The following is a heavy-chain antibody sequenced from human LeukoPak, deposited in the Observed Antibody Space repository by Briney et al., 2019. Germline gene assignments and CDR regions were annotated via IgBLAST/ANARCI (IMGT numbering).Heavy chain of an antibody. V-gene: IGHV4-34*01. D-gene: IGHD6-13*01. J-gene: IGHJ5*02. CDR1: GGSFSVYY. CDR3: ASYSSSLAYNWFDP. CDR2: INHSGST. Sequence: PSETLSLTCAVYGGSFSVYYWSWIRQTPGKGLEWIGEINHSGSTNYNPSLKSRVTISVDTSKNQFSLKLSSVTAADTAVYYCASYSSSLAYNWFDPWGQGTLVTVSS.